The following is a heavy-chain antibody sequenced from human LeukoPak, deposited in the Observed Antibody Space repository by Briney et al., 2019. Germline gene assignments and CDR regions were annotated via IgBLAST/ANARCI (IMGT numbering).Heavy chain of an antibody. Sequence: PGGSLRLSCAASGFNFATYGMSWVRQAPGKGLEWVANIKRDGSEKYYVDSVKGRFTISRDYASNSLYLQMNSLRAEDTAVYYCTRLSEMLRGPEDTYYFDYWGQGTLVTVSS. J-gene: IGHJ4*02. CDR3: TRLSEMLRGPEDTYYFDY. D-gene: IGHD3-10*01. V-gene: IGHV3-7*01. CDR2: IKRDGSEK. CDR1: GFNFATYG.